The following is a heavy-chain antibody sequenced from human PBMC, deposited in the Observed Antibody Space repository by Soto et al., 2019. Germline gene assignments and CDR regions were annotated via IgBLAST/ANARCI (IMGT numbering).Heavy chain of an antibody. CDR1: GFTFTSSA. J-gene: IGHJ3*02. Sequence: ASVKVSCKASGFTFTSSAMQWVRQARGQRLEWIGWIVVGSGNTNYAQKFQERVTITRDMSTSTAYMELSSLRSEDMAVYYCAAGHGDYGAFDIWGQGTMVTVSS. CDR3: AAGHGDYGAFDI. D-gene: IGHD4-17*01. CDR2: IVVGSGNT. V-gene: IGHV1-58*02.